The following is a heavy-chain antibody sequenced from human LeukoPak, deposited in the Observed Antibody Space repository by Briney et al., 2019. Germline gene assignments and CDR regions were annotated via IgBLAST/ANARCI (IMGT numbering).Heavy chain of an antibody. CDR3: ARDQSPTNCSGGSCYEIYNWFDP. J-gene: IGHJ5*02. CDR2: IYTSGST. Sequence: SETLSLTCTVSGGSISSYYWSWLRQPAGKGLEWIGRIYTSGSTNYNPSPKSRVTMSVDTSKNQFSLKLSSVTAADTAVYYCARDQSPTNCSGGSCYEIYNWFDPWGQGTLVTVSS. D-gene: IGHD2-15*01. CDR1: GGSISSYY. V-gene: IGHV4-4*07.